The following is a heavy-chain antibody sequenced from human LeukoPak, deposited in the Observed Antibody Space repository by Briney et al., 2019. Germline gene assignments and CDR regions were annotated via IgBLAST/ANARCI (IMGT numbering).Heavy chain of an antibody. CDR3: AKGTLGSCSGVTCYEFDY. CDR2: IIGSGRDT. V-gene: IGHV3-23*01. CDR1: GFTFTSYS. D-gene: IGHD2-8*02. J-gene: IGHJ4*02. Sequence: GGSLRLSCAASGFTFTSYSMNWVRQAPGKRLEWVSSIIGSGRDTYYADSVKGRITISRDNSKNTVYLQMNSLRAEDTALYYCAKGTLGSCSGVTCYEFDYWGQGILVTVSS.